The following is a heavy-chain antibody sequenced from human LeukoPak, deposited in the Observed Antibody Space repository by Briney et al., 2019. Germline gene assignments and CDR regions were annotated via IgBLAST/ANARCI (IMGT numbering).Heavy chain of an antibody. CDR1: GGSINSGNDY. D-gene: IGHD3-10*01. CDR3: ARGYLGAMVRVRGNPFDY. CDR2: INHSGST. J-gene: IGHJ4*02. Sequence: PSQTLSLTCTVSGGSINSGNDYWSWIRQPPGKGLEWIGEINHSGSTNYNPSLKSRVTISVDTSKNQFSLKLSSVTAADTAVYYCARGYLGAMVRVRGNPFDYWGQGTLVTVSS. V-gene: IGHV4-39*07.